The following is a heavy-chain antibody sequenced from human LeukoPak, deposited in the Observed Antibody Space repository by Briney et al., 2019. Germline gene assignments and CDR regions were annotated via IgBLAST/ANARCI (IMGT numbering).Heavy chain of an antibody. V-gene: IGHV3-7*01. D-gene: IGHD3-10*02. CDR1: GDTFGRYW. CDR2: INQHGSEK. J-gene: IGHJ6*04. Sequence: PGGSLRLSCAASGDTFGRYWMSWVRQAPGKGLEWVANINQHGSEKYYGDSVRGRFTISRDNAKNSLYLQMNSLRAEDTAVYYCAELGITMIGGVWGKGTTVTISS. CDR3: AELGITMIGGV.